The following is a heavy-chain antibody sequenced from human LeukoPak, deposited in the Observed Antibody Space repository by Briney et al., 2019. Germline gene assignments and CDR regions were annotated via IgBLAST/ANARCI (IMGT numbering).Heavy chain of an antibody. J-gene: IGHJ3*02. CDR3: ARDAVVIDAFDI. Sequence: KSSQTLSLTYTVSGGSISSGSYYWSWIRQPAGKGLEWIGRIYTSGSTNYNPSLKSRVTISVDTSKNQFSLKLSSVTAADTAVYYCARDAVVIDAFDIWGQGTMVTVSS. CDR2: IYTSGST. D-gene: IGHD3-22*01. V-gene: IGHV4-61*02. CDR1: GGSISSGSYY.